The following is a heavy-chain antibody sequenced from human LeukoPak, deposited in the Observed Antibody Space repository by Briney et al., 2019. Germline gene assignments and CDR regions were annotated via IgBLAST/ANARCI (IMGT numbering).Heavy chain of an antibody. V-gene: IGHV4-59*01. CDR1: GGSISSYY. J-gene: IGHJ5*02. CDR2: IYYSGST. CDR3: AGRFSGYCSGGSCYSVSDNWFDP. Sequence: PSETLSLTCTVSGGSISSYYWSWIRQPPGKGLEWIGYIYYSGSTNYNPSLKSRVTISVDTSKNQFSLKLSSVTAADTAVYYCAGRFSGYCSGGSCYSVSDNWFDPWGQGTLVTVSS. D-gene: IGHD2-15*01.